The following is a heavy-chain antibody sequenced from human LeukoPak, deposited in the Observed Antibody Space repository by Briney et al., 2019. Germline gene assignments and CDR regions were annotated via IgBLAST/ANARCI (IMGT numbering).Heavy chain of an antibody. Sequence: SETLSLTCTASGGSISSSSYYWGWIRQPPGKGLEWIGSIYYSGSTYYNPSLKSRVTISVDTSKNQFSLKLSSVTAADTAVYYCARDRKYQLLGFDPWGQGTLVTVSS. V-gene: IGHV4-39*07. CDR1: GGSISSSSYY. J-gene: IGHJ5*02. CDR2: IYYSGST. CDR3: ARDRKYQLLGFDP. D-gene: IGHD2-2*01.